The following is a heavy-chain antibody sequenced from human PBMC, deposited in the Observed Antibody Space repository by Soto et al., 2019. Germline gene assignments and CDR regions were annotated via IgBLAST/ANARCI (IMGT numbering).Heavy chain of an antibody. Sequence: ASVKVSCKTSGYTFTSNYIHSVRPTPGQSLERMGIINPSGGSTSYAQKFQGRVTMTRDTSTRTVYMELSSLRSEDTAVYCCATNKTGVTHYYFDYWGQGTLVTVSS. CDR1: GYTFTSNY. V-gene: IGHV1-46*01. D-gene: IGHD4-4*01. CDR3: ATNKTGVTHYYFDY. J-gene: IGHJ4*02. CDR2: INPSGGST.